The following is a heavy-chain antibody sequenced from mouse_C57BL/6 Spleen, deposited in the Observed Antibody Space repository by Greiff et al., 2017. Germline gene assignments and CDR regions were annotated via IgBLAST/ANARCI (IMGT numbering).Heavy chain of an antibody. CDR1: GYTFTSYG. D-gene: IGHD2-4*01. J-gene: IGHJ4*01. CDR3: ARGERRIYYDYDYAMDY. V-gene: IGHV1-81*01. CDR2: IYPRSGNT. Sequence: VKLQESGAELARPGASVKLSCKASGYTFTSYGISWVKQRTGQGLEWIGEIYPRSGNTYYNEKFKGKATLTADKSSSTAYMELRSLTSEDSAVYFCARGERRIYYDYDYAMDYWGQGTSVTVSS.